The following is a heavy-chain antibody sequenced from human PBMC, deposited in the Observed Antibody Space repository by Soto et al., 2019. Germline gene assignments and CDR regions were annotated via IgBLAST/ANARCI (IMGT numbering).Heavy chain of an antibody. D-gene: IGHD3-22*01. CDR2: FDPEDGET. CDR1: GYTLTELS. J-gene: IGHJ4*02. Sequence: ASVKVCCKVSGYTLTELSMHWVRQAPGKGLEWMGGFDPEDGETIYAQKFQGRVTMTEDTSTDTAYMELSSLRSEDTAVYYCATGPDYYDSSGYYLDYWGQGAVVTVYS. CDR3: ATGPDYYDSSGYYLDY. V-gene: IGHV1-24*01.